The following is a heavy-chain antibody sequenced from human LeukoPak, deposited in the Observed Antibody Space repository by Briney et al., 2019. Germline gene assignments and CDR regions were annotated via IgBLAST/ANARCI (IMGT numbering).Heavy chain of an antibody. J-gene: IGHJ4*02. Sequence: PGGSLRLSCAASGFTFSSYAMSWVRQAPGKGLEWVSAISGSGGSTYYADSVKGRFTISRDNSRNTLYLQMNSLRAEDTAVYYCAKEHGSGSYGHHTGDYFDYWGQGTLVTVSS. D-gene: IGHD3-10*01. CDR3: AKEHGSGSYGHHTGDYFDY. CDR1: GFTFSSYA. V-gene: IGHV3-23*01. CDR2: ISGSGGST.